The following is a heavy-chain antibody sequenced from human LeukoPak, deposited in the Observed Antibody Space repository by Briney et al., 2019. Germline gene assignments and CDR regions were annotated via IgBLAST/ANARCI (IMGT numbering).Heavy chain of an antibody. CDR3: ARDRVILRYFDWPLTGWFDP. Sequence: GGSLRLSCAASGFTFSSYAMHWVRQAPGKGLEWVAVISYDGSNKYYADSVKGRFTISRDNSKNTLYLQMNSLRAEDTAVYYCARDRVILRYFDWPLTGWFDPWGQGTLVTVSS. CDR1: GFTFSSYA. V-gene: IGHV3-30-3*01. D-gene: IGHD3-9*01. CDR2: ISYDGSNK. J-gene: IGHJ5*02.